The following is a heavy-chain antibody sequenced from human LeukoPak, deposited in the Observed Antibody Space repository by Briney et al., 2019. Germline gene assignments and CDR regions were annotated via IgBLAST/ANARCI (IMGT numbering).Heavy chain of an antibody. J-gene: IGHJ6*02. CDR2: ISSSSSTT. CDR1: GFTLSGYS. V-gene: IGHV3-48*01. CDR3: ARDQVPGIAVAGTGGYYYYGMDV. D-gene: IGHD6-19*01. Sequence: GGSLRLSCAASGFTLSGYSMNWVRQAPGKGLEWVSYISSSSSTTYYADSVKGRFAISRDNSKNTLYLQMNSLRAEDTAVYYCARDQVPGIAVAGTGGYYYYGMDVWGQGTTVTVSS.